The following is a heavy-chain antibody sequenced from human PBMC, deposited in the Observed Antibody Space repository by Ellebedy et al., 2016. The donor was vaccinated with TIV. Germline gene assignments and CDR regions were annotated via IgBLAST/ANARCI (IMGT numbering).Heavy chain of an antibody. Sequence: MPSETLSLTCTVSGASITSGDYRWTWIRHQPGKGREWIGYNSYSGSRNQNPPLTSRVIISLNTSKNQFSLNLSSVTAAATAVYYCARVFGLPGSFGWFDPWGQGRLVTVSS. CDR3: ARVFGLPGSFGWFDP. V-gene: IGHV4-31*03. CDR2: NSYSGSR. CDR1: GASITSGDYR. D-gene: IGHD1-20*01. J-gene: IGHJ5*02.